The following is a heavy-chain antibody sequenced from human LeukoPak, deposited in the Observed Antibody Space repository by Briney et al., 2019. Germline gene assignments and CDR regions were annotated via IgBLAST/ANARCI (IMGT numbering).Heavy chain of an antibody. J-gene: IGHJ4*02. Sequence: GGSLRLSCAASGFTFSSYEMSWVRQAPGKGLEWDSYISSSGGTAKYADSVKGRFTISRDNAKNSLYLQMNSLRAEDTAVYYCAGDLPRWGQGTLVTVSS. CDR3: AGDLPR. CDR2: ISSSGGTA. CDR1: GFTFSSYE. V-gene: IGHV3-48*03.